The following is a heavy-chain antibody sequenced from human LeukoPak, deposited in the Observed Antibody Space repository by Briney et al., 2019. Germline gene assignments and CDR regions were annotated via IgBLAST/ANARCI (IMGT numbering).Heavy chain of an antibody. CDR1: GFTFSNYW. V-gene: IGHV3-7*01. J-gene: IGHJ4*02. CDR3: ARLRGLYSDTNRYQTALDC. D-gene: IGHD1-26*01. CDR2: IKQDGREK. Sequence: GGSLTLSCAASGFTFSNYWMSWVRQAPGKGLEWVANIKQDGREKYYVDSVKGRFTISRDNAKNSLYVQMNSLRAEDTAVYYCARLRGLYSDTNRYQTALDCWGQGTLVTVSS.